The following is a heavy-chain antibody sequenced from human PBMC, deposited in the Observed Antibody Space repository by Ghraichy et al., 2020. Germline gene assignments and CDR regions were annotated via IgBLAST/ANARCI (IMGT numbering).Heavy chain of an antibody. J-gene: IGHJ2*01. D-gene: IGHD6-13*01. CDR2: ISGSGGST. CDR1: EFTFSSYA. CDR3: AKDAPGIAAAGARYFDL. V-gene: IGHV3-23*01. Sequence: GGSLRLSCAASEFTFSSYAMSWVRQAPGKGLEWVSAISGSGGSTYYADSVKGRFTISRDNSKNTLYLQMNSLRAEDTAVYYCAKDAPGIAAAGARYFDLWGRGTLVTVSS.